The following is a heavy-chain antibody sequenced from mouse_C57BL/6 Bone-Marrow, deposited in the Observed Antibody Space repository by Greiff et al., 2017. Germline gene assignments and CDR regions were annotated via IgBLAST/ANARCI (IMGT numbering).Heavy chain of an antibody. J-gene: IGHJ2*01. CDR2: ISSGSSTI. Sequence: EVMLVESGGGLVKPGGSLKLSCAASGFTFSDYGMHWVRQAPEKGLEWVAYISSGSSTIYYADTVKGRFTISRDNAKNTLFLQMTSLRSEDTAMYYCARASSYALVYFDYWGQGTTLTVSS. CDR3: ARASSYALVYFDY. CDR1: GFTFSDYG. D-gene: IGHD6-5*01. V-gene: IGHV5-17*01.